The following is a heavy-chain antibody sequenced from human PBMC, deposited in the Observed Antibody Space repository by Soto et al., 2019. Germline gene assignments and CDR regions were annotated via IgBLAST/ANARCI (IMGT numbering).Heavy chain of an antibody. V-gene: IGHV3-48*01. D-gene: IGHD3-10*01. CDR1: GFTFSSYS. Sequence: GGSLRLSCAASGFTFSSYSMNWVRQAPGKGLEWVSYISSSSSTIYYADSVKGRFTISRDNAKNSLYLQMNSLRAEDTAVYYCARHATMVRGVIIKSSFDYWGQGTLVTVSS. CDR2: ISSSSSTI. CDR3: ARHATMVRGVIIKSSFDY. J-gene: IGHJ4*02.